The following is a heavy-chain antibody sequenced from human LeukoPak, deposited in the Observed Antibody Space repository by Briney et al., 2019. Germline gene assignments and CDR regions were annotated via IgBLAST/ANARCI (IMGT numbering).Heavy chain of an antibody. CDR1: GGSVSTTSSY. CDR2: IYYGGST. D-gene: IGHD2-8*02. CDR3: ARRGLLVVPL. J-gene: IGHJ4*02. Sequence: PSQTLSLICTVSGGSVSTTSSYRVWVRQPPGKGLEWVGSIYYGGSTHYNPSLKSRLTISVDTSKNQFSLKLTSVTAADTAVYYCARRGLLVVPLWGQGILVTVSS. V-gene: IGHV4-39*01.